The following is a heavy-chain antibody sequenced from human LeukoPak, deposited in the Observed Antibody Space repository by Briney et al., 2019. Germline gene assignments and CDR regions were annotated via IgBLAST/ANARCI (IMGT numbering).Heavy chain of an antibody. CDR2: IFSSGST. CDR1: SGSINGFH. Sequence: PSETLSLTCTVSSGSINGFHWSWIRQPAGKGLEWIGRIFSSGSTDYNPSLKSRVTISVDTSKSHFSLRLSSVTAADTAVYYCARGGTNRHMDVWGKGTTVTVS. J-gene: IGHJ6*03. CDR3: ARGGTNRHMDV. D-gene: IGHD3-16*01. V-gene: IGHV4-4*07.